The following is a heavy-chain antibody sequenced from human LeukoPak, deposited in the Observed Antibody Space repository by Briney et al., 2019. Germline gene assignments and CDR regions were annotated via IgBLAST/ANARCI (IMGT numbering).Heavy chain of an antibody. V-gene: IGHV1-8*01. CDR1: GYTFTSYD. D-gene: IGHD3-10*01. CDR3: ARGRGFGELLPNWFDP. Sequence: ASVTVSCKASGYTFTSYDINWVRQATGQGLEWMGWMNPNSGNTGYAQKFQGRVTMTRNSSKSTAYMELSSLRSEDTAVYYCARGRGFGELLPNWFDPWGQGTLVTVSS. J-gene: IGHJ5*02. CDR2: MNPNSGNT.